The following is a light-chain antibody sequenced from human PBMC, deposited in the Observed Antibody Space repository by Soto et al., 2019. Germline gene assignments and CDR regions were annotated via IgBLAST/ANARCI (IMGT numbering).Light chain of an antibody. CDR1: SGDVDAFDY. V-gene: IGLV2-14*01. J-gene: IGLJ1*01. CDR3: TSFTSSSTQV. Sequence: QSALSHPASVSGSPGQSITISCTGTSGDVDAFDYVSWYQQHPGKAPKLMIFEVSDRPSGVSDRFSGSKSGSTASLTISGLQAEDEADYFCTSFTSSSTQVFGTGTKVTVL. CDR2: EVS.